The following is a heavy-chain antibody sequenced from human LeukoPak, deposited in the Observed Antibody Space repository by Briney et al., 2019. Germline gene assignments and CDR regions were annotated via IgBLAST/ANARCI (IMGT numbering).Heavy chain of an antibody. CDR2: MKPNTGKT. V-gene: IGHV1-8*01. CDR1: GYTFNNYD. Sequence: ASVTVSCKASGYTFNNYDINWLRQATGKGLAWMGWMKPNTGKTGYAQNFQGRVTMTSNTSISTAYIELSSLRSDDTAVYYCARSAEISGYWPKVVVDVWGQGTTVTVSS. CDR3: ARSAEISGYWPKVVVDV. D-gene: IGHD3-22*01. J-gene: IGHJ6*02.